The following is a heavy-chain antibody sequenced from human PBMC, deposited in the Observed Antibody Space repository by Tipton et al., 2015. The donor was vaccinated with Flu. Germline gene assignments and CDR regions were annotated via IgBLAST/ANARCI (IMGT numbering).Heavy chain of an antibody. J-gene: IGHJ4*02. Sequence: LRLSCSVSGYSIASDYYWGWIRQPPGKGLEWIGSISHTGTTSYNPSLKSRIAISVDTSKNQFSLKLTSMTAADTAVYYCARDRWEYSSGFDSWGQGTLVAVSS. D-gene: IGHD6-19*01. CDR3: ARDRWEYSSGFDS. V-gene: IGHV4-38-2*02. CDR1: GYSIASDYY. CDR2: ISHTGTT.